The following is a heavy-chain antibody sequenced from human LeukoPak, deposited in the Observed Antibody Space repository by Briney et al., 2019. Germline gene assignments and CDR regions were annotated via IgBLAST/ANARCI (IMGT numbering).Heavy chain of an antibody. Sequence: SETLSLTCAVYGGSFSGYYWSWIRQPPGKGLEWIGEINHSGSTNYNPSLKSRVTISVDTSKNQFSLKLSSVTAADTAVYYCARQKKIVRLSYYDRSDYCDSWGQGTLVTVSS. V-gene: IGHV4-34*01. CDR3: ARQKKIVRLSYYDRSDYCDS. D-gene: IGHD3-22*01. CDR1: GGSFSGYY. CDR2: INHSGST. J-gene: IGHJ5*01.